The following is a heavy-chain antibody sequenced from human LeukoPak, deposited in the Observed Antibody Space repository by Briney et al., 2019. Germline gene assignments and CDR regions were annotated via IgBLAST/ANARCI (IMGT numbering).Heavy chain of an antibody. CDR2: IYPGDSDT. D-gene: IGHD4-17*01. V-gene: IGHV5-51*01. J-gene: IGHJ4*02. CDR1: GYTFTSYW. Sequence: GESLKISCKGSGYTFTSYWIGWVRQLPGKGLEWMGIIYPGDSDTRYSPSSQGQVTISADKSITTAYLQWSSLKASDTAMYYCVRIRDYVIDYWGQGTLVTVSS. CDR3: VRIRDYVIDY.